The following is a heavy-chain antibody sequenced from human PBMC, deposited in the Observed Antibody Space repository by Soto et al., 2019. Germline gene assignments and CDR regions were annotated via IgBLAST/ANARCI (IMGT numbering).Heavy chain of an antibody. V-gene: IGHV3-23*01. Sequence: EVQLLESGGGLVQPGESLRLSCAVSGYIFGNYMMTWVRQDPGKGLEWVSTIRDSGDSTYYADSVKGRFTISRDNFKNTLYLQMDSLGAEDTAVYYCAPHVYCSGGSCHYDAFDIRGQGAMVTVSS. CDR1: GYIFGNYM. J-gene: IGHJ3*02. D-gene: IGHD2-15*01. CDR2: IRDSGDST. CDR3: APHVYCSGGSCHYDAFDI.